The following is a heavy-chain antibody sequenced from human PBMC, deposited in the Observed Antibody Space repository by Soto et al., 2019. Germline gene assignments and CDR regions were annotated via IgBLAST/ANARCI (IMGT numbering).Heavy chain of an antibody. CDR1: GYSITSCSY. CDR2: IYHGATT. D-gene: IGHD6-19*01. V-gene: IGHV4-38-2*02. J-gene: IGHJ4*02. Sequence: ETLGSTFTVSGYSITSCSYWGWLRPPPKKVPEWSASIYHGATTFYNPSLKGRITISADTSQNPSSLKVRSLTAADTAVYYCARDHVVGMAGSNFCCWGQRTLVTVS. CDR3: ARDHVVGMAGSNFCC.